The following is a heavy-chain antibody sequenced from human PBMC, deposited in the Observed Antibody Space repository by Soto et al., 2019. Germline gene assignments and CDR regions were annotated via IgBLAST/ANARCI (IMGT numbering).Heavy chain of an antibody. CDR1: GFTVSGNY. J-gene: IGHJ4*02. Sequence: EVQLVESGGGLIQPGGSLRLSCAASGFTVSGNYITWVRQAPGKGLEWDSVIFSGDNTYYSDSVKGRFTISRVNSKNTVYLQMNRLRGDDTAVYFCATGLTLPVRPAFDTRGQGILLTVSS. D-gene: IGHD3-16*01. CDR2: IFSGDNT. CDR3: ATGLTLPVRPAFDT. V-gene: IGHV3-53*01.